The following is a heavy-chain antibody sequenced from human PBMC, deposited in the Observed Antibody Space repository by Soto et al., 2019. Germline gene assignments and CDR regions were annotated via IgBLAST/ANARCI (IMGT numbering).Heavy chain of an antibody. Sequence: GGSLRLSCAASGFTFSSYAMHWVRQAPGKGLEWVAVISYDGSNKYYADSVKGRFTISRDNSKNTLYLQMNSLRAEDTAVYYCARDGHIVVVTAIVYFAYWGQGTLVTVSS. J-gene: IGHJ4*02. D-gene: IGHD2-21*02. CDR1: GFTFSSYA. CDR2: ISYDGSNK. V-gene: IGHV3-30-3*01. CDR3: ARDGHIVVVTAIVYFAY.